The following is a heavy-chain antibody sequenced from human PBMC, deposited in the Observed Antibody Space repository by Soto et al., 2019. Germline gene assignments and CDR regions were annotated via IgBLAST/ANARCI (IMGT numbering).Heavy chain of an antibody. CDR1: DGAITSDY. J-gene: IGHJ4*02. CDR3: AKSRAFCGGDGYAPQGPPPLAY. CDR2: LSYTGIS. Sequence: PSETLSLTCTVSDGAITSDYWGWLRQPPGKGLEWIGYLSYTGISHCNPSLKGRVTISKDTSNQFSLKLSSVTAADPAVYYCAKSRAFCGGDGYAPQGPPPLAYGGKGTPVPVSP. V-gene: IGHV4-59*01. D-gene: IGHD2-21*02.